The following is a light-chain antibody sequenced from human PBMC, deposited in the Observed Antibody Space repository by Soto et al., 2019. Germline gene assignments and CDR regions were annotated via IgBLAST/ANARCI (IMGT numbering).Light chain of an antibody. V-gene: IGLV2-23*02. CDR1: SSDVGSYNL. CDR3: CSYASSSTYV. J-gene: IGLJ1*01. Sequence: QSVLTQPASVSGSPGQSITISCTGTSSDVGSYNLVSWYQQHPGKAPKLMIYEVTKRPSGVSDRFSGSKSGNTASLTISGLQAEDEADYYFCSYASSSTYVFGTGTKLTVL. CDR2: EVT.